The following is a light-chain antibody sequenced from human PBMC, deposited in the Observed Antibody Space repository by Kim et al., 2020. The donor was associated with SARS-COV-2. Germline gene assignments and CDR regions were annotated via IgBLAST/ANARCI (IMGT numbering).Light chain of an antibody. CDR2: GAS. Sequence: EHPPLACRANQRHNNNYLAWYPGKPGHAPRLLIYGASTRATGIPERFSGSGSGTDFTLTISRLEPEDFAVYFCQQYGTSPRTFGQGTKVDI. CDR3: QQYGTSPRT. J-gene: IGKJ1*01. V-gene: IGKV3-20*01. CDR1: QRHNNNY.